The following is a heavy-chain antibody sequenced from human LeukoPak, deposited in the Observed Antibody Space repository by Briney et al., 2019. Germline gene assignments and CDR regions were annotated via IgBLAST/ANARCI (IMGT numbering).Heavy chain of an antibody. CDR2: INPNSGDT. D-gene: IGHD1-7*01. CDR3: ARGSALQGTRFPFAY. CDR1: GYTFTDYY. J-gene: IGHJ4*02. V-gene: IGHV1-2*02. Sequence: ASVKVSCKSSGYTFTDYYTHWVRQAPGQRLEWMGWINPNSGDTKYAQKFQDRVTMTRDMSISTAYVELSGLTSDDTAVYYCARGSALQGTRFPFAYWGQGTLVTASS.